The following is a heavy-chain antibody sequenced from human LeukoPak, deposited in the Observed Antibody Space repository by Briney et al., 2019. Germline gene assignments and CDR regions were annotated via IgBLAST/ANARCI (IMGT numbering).Heavy chain of an antibody. J-gene: IGHJ4*02. CDR2: ISSSSSYI. CDR3: ARDLASSGWFPNDY. Sequence: KPGGSLRLSCAASGFTFSSYEMNWVRQAPGKGLEWVSSISSSSSYIYYADSVKGRFTISRDNAKNSLYLQMNSLRAEDTAVYYCARDLASSGWFPNDYWGQGTLVTVSS. V-gene: IGHV3-21*01. CDR1: GFTFSSYE. D-gene: IGHD6-19*01.